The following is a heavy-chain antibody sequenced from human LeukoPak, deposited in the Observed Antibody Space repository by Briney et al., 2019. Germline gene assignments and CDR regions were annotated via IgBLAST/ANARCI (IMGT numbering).Heavy chain of an antibody. D-gene: IGHD4-11*01. CDR2: IWSDGTNR. Sequence: AGSLTLSCAATGFTFNHYGMHWVRQAPGKGLEWVAVIWSDGTNRYYSDSVKGRFTISRADSRKTVYLQMTRLRPEDTGMYYCARDAQRGFDYSNSLQYWGQGTPVTVST. V-gene: IGHV3-33*01. CDR1: GFTFNHYG. J-gene: IGHJ4*02. CDR3: ARDAQRGFDYSNSLQY.